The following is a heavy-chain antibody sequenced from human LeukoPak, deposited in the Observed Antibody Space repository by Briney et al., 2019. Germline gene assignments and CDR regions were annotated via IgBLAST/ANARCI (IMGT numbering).Heavy chain of an antibody. CDR1: GGSISSGSYY. J-gene: IGHJ4*02. V-gene: IGHV4-61*02. CDR3: ARGEYYYDSSGTIGGLDY. CDR2: IYTSGST. Sequence: SQTLSLTCTVSGGSISSGSYYWSWIRQPAGKGLEWIGRIYTSGSTNYNPSLKSRVTISVDTSKNQFSLKLSSVTAADTAVYYCARGEYYYDSSGTIGGLDYWGQGTLVTVSS. D-gene: IGHD3-22*01.